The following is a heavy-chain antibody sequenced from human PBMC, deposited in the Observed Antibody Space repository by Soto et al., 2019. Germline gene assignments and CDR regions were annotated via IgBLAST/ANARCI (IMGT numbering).Heavy chain of an antibody. CDR3: ARDYSGRPPYLYYFDY. J-gene: IGHJ4*02. D-gene: IGHD1-26*01. CDR1: GFTFSSYA. Sequence: GGSLRLSCAASGFTFSSYAMHWVRQAPGKGLEWVAVISYDGSNKYYADSVKGRFTISRDNSKNTLYLQMNSLRAEDTAVYYCARDYSGRPPYLYYFDYWGQGTLVTVSS. CDR2: ISYDGSNK. V-gene: IGHV3-30-3*01.